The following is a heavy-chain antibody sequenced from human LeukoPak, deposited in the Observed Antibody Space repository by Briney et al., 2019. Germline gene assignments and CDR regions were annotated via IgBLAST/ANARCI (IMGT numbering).Heavy chain of an antibody. CDR1: GGSISSYY. V-gene: IGHV4-59*01. J-gene: IGHJ4*02. D-gene: IGHD3-9*01. Sequence: SETLSLTCTVSGGSISSYYWSWIRQPPGKGLEWIGYIYYSGSTNYNPSLKSRVTISVDTSKNQFSLKLSSVTAADTAVYYCARGHDILTGYYQFDYWGQGTLVTVSS. CDR2: IYYSGST. CDR3: ARGHDILTGYYQFDY.